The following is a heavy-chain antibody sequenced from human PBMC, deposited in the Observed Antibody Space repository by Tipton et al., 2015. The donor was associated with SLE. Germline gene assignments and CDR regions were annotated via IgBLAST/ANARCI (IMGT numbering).Heavy chain of an antibody. V-gene: IGHV3-30*18. CDR2: ISYDGSNK. J-gene: IGHJ4*02. Sequence: SLRLSCAASGFTFSSYGMHWVRQAPGKGLEWVAVISYDGSNKYYADSVKGRFTISRDNSKNTLYLQMNSLRAEDTAVYYCAKGDMVFDYWGRGTLVTVSS. CDR3: AKGDMVFDY. CDR1: GFTFSSYG. D-gene: IGHD3-10*01.